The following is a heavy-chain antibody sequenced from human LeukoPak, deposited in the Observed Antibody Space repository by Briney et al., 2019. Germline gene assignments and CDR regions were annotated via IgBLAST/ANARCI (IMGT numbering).Heavy chain of an antibody. CDR1: GGSISSGDYY. V-gene: IGHV4-30-4*01. Sequence: PSQTLSLTCTVSGGSISSGDYYRSWIRQPPGKGLEWIGYIYYSGSTYYNPSLKSRVTISVDTSKNQFSLKLSSVTAADTAVYYCARGNCSSTSCRLPKFDPWGQGTLVTVSS. D-gene: IGHD2-2*01. CDR2: IYYSGST. J-gene: IGHJ5*02. CDR3: ARGNCSSTSCRLPKFDP.